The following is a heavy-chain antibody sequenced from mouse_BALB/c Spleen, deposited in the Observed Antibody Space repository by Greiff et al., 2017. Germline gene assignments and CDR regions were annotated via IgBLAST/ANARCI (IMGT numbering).Heavy chain of an antibody. J-gene: IGHJ3*01. CDR3: ARGVITTVFAY. CDR2: IYPGDGDT. V-gene: IGHV1-80*01. Sequence: QVHVKQSGAELVRPGSSVKISCKASGHAFSSYWMNWVKQRPGQGLEWIGQIYPGDGDTNYNGKFKGKATLTADKSSSTAYMQLSSLTSEDSAVYFCARGVITTVFAYWGQGTLVTVSA. D-gene: IGHD2-4*01. CDR1: GHAFSSYW.